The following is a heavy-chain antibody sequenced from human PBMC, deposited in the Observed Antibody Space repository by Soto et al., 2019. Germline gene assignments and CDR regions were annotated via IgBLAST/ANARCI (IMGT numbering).Heavy chain of an antibody. D-gene: IGHD4-17*01. V-gene: IGHV3-48*01. CDR2: ISSSSSTI. CDR3: AREGGDLRWFDP. CDR1: GFTFSSYS. Sequence: EVQLVESGGGLVQPGGSLRLSCAASGFTFSSYSMNWVRQAPGKGLEWVSYISSSSSTIYYADSVKGRFTISRDNAKNSLYMQIKSLRAEDPAVYYCAREGGDLRWFDPWGKGTLVTVSS. J-gene: IGHJ5*02.